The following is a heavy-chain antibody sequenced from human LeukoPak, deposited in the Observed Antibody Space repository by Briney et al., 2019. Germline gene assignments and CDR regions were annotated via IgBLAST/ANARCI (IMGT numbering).Heavy chain of an antibody. J-gene: IGHJ4*02. V-gene: IGHV3-30-3*01. D-gene: IGHD2-15*01. CDR1: GLTFSSYA. CDR3: AREWDIVVVVAGLDY. CDR2: ISYDGSNK. Sequence: GGSLRLSCAASGLTFSSYAMHWVRQAPGKGLEWVTVISYDGSNKYYADSVKGRFTISRDNSKNTLYLQMNSLRAEDTAVYYCAREWDIVVVVAGLDYWGQATLVTVSS.